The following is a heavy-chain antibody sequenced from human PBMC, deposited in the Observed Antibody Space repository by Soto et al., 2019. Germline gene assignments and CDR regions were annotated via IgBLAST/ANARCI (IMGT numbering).Heavy chain of an antibody. CDR1: GGPFSSSA. J-gene: IGHJ6*02. CDR3: ARGVVPAADGGPYYYYYCMDV. V-gene: IGHV1-69*06. D-gene: IGHD2-2*01. CDR2: IIPIFGTA. Sequence: SVKVSCKASGGPFSSSAISWVRQAPGQGLEWMGGIIPIFGTANYAQKFQGRVTITADKSTSTAYMELSSLRSEDTAVYYCARGVVPAADGGPYYYYYCMDVWGQGTTVTVSS.